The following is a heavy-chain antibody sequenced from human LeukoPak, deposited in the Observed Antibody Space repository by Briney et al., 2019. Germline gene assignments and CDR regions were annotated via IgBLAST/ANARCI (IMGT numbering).Heavy chain of an antibody. D-gene: IGHD2-15*01. V-gene: IGHV1-2*02. CDR3: ARLTSCWFDS. CDR2: ISPNSGGT. CDR1: GYPFNTYY. J-gene: IGHJ5*01. Sequence: ASVKVSRKSSGYPFNTYYVHWVRQAPGQGLEWMGWISPNSGGTNYAQKFQGRVTMTRDTSISTAYMELSRLRSDDTAVYYCARLTSCWFDSWGQGTLVTVSS.